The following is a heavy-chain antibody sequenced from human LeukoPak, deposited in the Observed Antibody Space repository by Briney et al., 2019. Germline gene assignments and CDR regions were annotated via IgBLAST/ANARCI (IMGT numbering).Heavy chain of an antibody. CDR2: INHSGST. J-gene: IGHJ4*02. CDR3: ARGVVTAIGDFDY. V-gene: IGHV4-34*01. Sequence: SETLSLTCAVYGGSFSGYYWSWIRQPPGKGLEWIGEINHSGSTNYNPSLKSRVTISVDTSKNQFSLKLSSVTAADTAVYYCARGVVTAIGDFDYWGQGTLVTVSS. CDR1: GGSFSGYY. D-gene: IGHD2-21*02.